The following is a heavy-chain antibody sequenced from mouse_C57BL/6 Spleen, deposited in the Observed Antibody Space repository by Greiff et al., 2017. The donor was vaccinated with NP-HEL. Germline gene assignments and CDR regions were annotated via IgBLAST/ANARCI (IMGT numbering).Heavy chain of an antibody. CDR1: GYAFSSSW. D-gene: IGHD1-1*02. J-gene: IGHJ1*03. V-gene: IGHV1-82*01. Sequence: VQLKQSGPELVKPGASVKISCKASGYAFSSSWMNWVKQRPGKGLEWIGRIYPGDGDTNYNGKFKGKATLTADKSSSTAYMQLSSLTSEDAAVYCCARDYYFDVWGTGTTVTVSS. CDR3: ARDYYFDV. CDR2: IYPGDGDT.